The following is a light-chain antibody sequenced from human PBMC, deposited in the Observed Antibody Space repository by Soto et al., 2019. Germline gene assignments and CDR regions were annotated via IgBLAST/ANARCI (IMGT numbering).Light chain of an antibody. CDR2: AAS. CDR1: QGIIDY. V-gene: IGKV1-27*01. Sequence: DIQMTQSPSSLSASVGDRVTITCRASQGIIDYLAWYQQKPGKAPTLLIYAASTVASGVPSRFSGGGSGTDFTLTISSLQPEDVATYYCQKYISAPQTFGPGTKVEIK. CDR3: QKYISAPQT. J-gene: IGKJ1*01.